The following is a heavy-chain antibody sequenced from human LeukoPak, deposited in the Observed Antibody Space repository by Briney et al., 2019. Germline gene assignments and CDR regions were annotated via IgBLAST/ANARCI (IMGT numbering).Heavy chain of an antibody. J-gene: IGHJ5*02. CDR1: GYNFTSYW. Sequence: GGSRQISGKGSGYNFTSYWIGWVRQMPGKGLEGMGIIYPGDSDTRYTPSLQGQVTISADKSISTAYLQWSSLKASDTAMYYCARAHCSSTSCYWFDPWGQGTLVSVSS. V-gene: IGHV5-51*01. CDR2: IYPGDSDT. D-gene: IGHD2-2*01. CDR3: ARAHCSSTSCYWFDP.